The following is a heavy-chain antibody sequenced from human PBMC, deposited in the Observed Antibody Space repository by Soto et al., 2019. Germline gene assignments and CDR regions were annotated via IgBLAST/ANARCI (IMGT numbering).Heavy chain of an antibody. CDR2: IYPGDSDT. CDR3: ARLLPLRYNWKDWFDP. D-gene: IGHD1-1*01. CDR1: GYSFTSYW. V-gene: IGHV5-51*01. J-gene: IGHJ5*02. Sequence: PGESLKISCKGSGYSFTSYWIGWVRQMPGKGLEWMGIIYPGDSDTRYSPSFQGQVTISADKSISTAYLQWSSLKASDTAMYYCARLLPLRYNWKDWFDPWGQGTLVTVPS.